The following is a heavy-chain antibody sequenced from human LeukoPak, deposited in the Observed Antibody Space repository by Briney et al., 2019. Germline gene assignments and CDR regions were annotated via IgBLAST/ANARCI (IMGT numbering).Heavy chain of an antibody. CDR3: ARTFRVAVAGNHFDY. D-gene: IGHD6-19*01. V-gene: IGHV1-2*02. CDR2: IRPTTGVT. Sequence: ASVKVSCKTSGYTFTDYYIHWVRQAPGQGLEWVGWIRPTTGVTNYSQKFQGRVTVTRDTSISTAYMEMSRLTSDDTAAYYCARTFRVAVAGNHFDYWGQGTQVTVPS. J-gene: IGHJ4*02. CDR1: GYTFTDYY.